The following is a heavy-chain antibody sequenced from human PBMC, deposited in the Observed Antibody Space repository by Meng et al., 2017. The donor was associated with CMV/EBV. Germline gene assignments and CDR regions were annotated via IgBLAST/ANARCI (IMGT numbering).Heavy chain of an antibody. V-gene: IGHV3-11*01. CDR2: ISSSGSTI. J-gene: IGHJ6*02. Sequence: GESLKISCAASGFTFSDYYMSWIRQAPGKGLEWVSYISSSGSTIYYADSVKGRFTISRDNAKNSLHLQMNSLRAEDTAVYYCAREVVPAAIEAATAYYYYGMDVWGQGTTVTVSS. CDR3: AREVVPAAIEAATAYYYYGMDV. D-gene: IGHD2-2*02. CDR1: GFTFSDYY.